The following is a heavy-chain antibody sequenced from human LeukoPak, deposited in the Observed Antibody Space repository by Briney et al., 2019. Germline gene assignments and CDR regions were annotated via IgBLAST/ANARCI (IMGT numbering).Heavy chain of an antibody. D-gene: IGHD2-15*01. J-gene: IGHJ3*02. CDR2: ISAYNGNT. CDR3: ARDAWSDIVVVVAATNAFDI. Sequence: GASVKVSCKASGYTFTSYGISWVRQAPGQGLEWMGWISAYNGNTNYAQKLQGRVTMTTDTSTSTAYMELRSLRSDDTAVYYCARDAWSDIVVVVAATNAFDIWGQGTMVTVSS. CDR1: GYTFTSYG. V-gene: IGHV1-18*01.